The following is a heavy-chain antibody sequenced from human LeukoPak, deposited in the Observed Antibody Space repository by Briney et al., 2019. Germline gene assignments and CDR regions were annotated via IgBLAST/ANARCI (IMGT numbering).Heavy chain of an antibody. CDR3: TRGLPRANDAFDI. J-gene: IGHJ3*02. V-gene: IGHV4-39*01. CDR2: IYYAGST. Sequence: SETLSLTCTVSGGSISTTDYYWGWIRQPPGKGLEWIGSIYYAGSTFYKPSLRSRVTISVDTSKNQFSLKLSSVTAADTALYYCTRGLPRANDAFDIWGRGTMVTVSS. CDR1: GGSISTTDYY.